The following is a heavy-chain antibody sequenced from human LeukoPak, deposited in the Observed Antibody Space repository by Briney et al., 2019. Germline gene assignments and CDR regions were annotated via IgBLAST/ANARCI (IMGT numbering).Heavy chain of an antibody. Sequence: GGSLRLSCAASGFTFSSYAMHWVRQAPGKGLEWVAVISYDGSNKYYADSVKGRFTISRDNSKNTPYLQMNSLRAEDTAVYYCAQAGYSSGWYGIGRHYFDYWGQGTLVTVSS. CDR1: GFTFSSYA. CDR3: AQAGYSSGWYGIGRHYFDY. J-gene: IGHJ4*02. CDR2: ISYDGSNK. D-gene: IGHD6-19*01. V-gene: IGHV3-30-3*01.